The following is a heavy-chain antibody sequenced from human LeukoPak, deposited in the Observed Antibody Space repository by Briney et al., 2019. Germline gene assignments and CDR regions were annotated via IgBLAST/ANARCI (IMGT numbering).Heavy chain of an antibody. J-gene: IGHJ5*02. V-gene: IGHV4-39*01. D-gene: IGHD2-15*01. CDR1: GGSISSSSYY. Sequence: PSETLSLTCTVSGGSISSSSYYWGWIRQPPGKGLEWIVYYSGSTYYNPSLKSRVTISVDTSKNQFSLKLSSMTAADTAVYYCARHLMYGHCSGGSCHSGFDPWGQGTLVTVSS. CDR2: YYSGST. CDR3: ARHLMYGHCSGGSCHSGFDP.